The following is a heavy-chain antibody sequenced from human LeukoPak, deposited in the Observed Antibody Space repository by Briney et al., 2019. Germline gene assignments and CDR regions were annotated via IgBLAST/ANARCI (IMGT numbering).Heavy chain of an antibody. J-gene: IGHJ4*02. Sequence: GGSLRLSCAASGFTFSSHAMSWVRQAPGKGLEWVSGISSGGGSTYYAGSVKGRFTISRDNSKNTLYLQMNSLRAEDAAVYYCAKDGAGSNYGKYFFDYWGQGTLVTVSS. V-gene: IGHV3-23*01. CDR1: GFTFSSHA. D-gene: IGHD3-16*01. CDR3: AKDGAGSNYGKYFFDY. CDR2: ISSGGGST.